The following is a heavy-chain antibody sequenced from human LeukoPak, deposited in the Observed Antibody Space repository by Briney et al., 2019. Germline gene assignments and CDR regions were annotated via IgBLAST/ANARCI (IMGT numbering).Heavy chain of an antibody. J-gene: IGHJ4*02. CDR2: IYYSGST. Sequence: SQTLSLTCTVSGGSISSGSYYWSWIQQAPEKGLEWIGYIYYSGSTNYNPSLKSRVTILVDTSKNQFSLKLSSVTAADTAVYYCATTDTTMVGIDHWGQGTLVTVSS. D-gene: IGHD5-18*01. CDR1: GGSISSGSYY. CDR3: ATTDTTMVGIDH. V-gene: IGHV4-61*01.